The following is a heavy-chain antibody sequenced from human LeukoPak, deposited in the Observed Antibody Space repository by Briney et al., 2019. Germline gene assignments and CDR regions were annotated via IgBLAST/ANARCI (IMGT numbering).Heavy chain of an antibody. J-gene: IGHJ6*02. CDR2: ISSSSSYI. V-gene: IGHV3-21*01. Sequence: GGPLRLSCAASGFTFSSYSMNWVRQAPGKGLEWVSSISSSSSYIYYADSVKGRFTISRDNAKNSLYLQMNSLRAEDTAVYYCARWFTFREYYYYGMDVWGQGTTVTVSS. CDR1: GFTFSSYS. D-gene: IGHD3-16*01. CDR3: ARWFTFREYYYYGMDV.